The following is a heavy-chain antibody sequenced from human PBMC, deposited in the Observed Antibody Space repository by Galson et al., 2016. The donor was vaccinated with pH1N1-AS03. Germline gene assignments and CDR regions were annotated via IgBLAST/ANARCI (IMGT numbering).Heavy chain of an antibody. V-gene: IGHV1-3*01. Sequence: SVKVSCKASGYTFTSCAMHWVRQAPGQRLEWMGWINAGNGNTNYSQKFQGRVTITRDTSASTAYMELSSLRSEDTAVYYCARDRGSGYDLFDYYYGMDVWGQGTTVTVSS. J-gene: IGHJ6*02. CDR1: GYTFTSCA. CDR3: ARDRGSGYDLFDYYYGMDV. CDR2: INAGNGNT. D-gene: IGHD5-12*01.